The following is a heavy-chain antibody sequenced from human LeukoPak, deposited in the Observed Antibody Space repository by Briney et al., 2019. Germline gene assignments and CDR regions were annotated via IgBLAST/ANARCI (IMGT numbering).Heavy chain of an antibody. J-gene: IGHJ3*02. Sequence: GGSLRLSCAASGFTFISYWMSWVRQAPGKGLEWVANIKQDASEKYYVDSVKGRLTISRGNAKNSLYLQMNSLRAEDTAVHYCANGGDAFDIWGQGTMVTVSS. CDR3: ANGGDAFDI. CDR1: GFTFISYW. CDR2: IKQDASEK. D-gene: IGHD3-10*01. V-gene: IGHV3-7*01.